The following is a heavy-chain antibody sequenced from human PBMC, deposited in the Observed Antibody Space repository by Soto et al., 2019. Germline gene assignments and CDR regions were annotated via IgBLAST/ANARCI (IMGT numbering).Heavy chain of an antibody. Sequence: GGSLRLSCAASGFTFSSYGMHWVRQAPGKGLEWVAVIWYDGSNKYYADSVKGRFTISRDNSKNTLYLQVNSLRAEDTAVYYCARDLGYYYDSSGYYYPVGAFDIWGQGTMVTVSS. V-gene: IGHV3-33*01. CDR3: ARDLGYYYDSSGYYYPVGAFDI. D-gene: IGHD3-22*01. J-gene: IGHJ3*02. CDR1: GFTFSSYG. CDR2: IWYDGSNK.